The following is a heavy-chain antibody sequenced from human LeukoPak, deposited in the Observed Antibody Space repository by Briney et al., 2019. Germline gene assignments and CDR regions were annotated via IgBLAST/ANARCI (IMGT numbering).Heavy chain of an antibody. Sequence: GGSLRLSCAASGFTFSSYWIHWVRQAPGKGLVWVSRINTDGSSTTYADSVKGRFTISRDNSKNTLYLQMNSLRAEDTAVYYCAKGTTGHHFDYWGQGTLGTVSS. V-gene: IGHV3-74*01. CDR1: GFTFSSYW. CDR2: INTDGSST. D-gene: IGHD1-14*01. J-gene: IGHJ4*02. CDR3: AKGTTGHHFDY.